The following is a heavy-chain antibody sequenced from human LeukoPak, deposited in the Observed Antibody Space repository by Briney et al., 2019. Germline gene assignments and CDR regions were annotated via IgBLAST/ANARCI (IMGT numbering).Heavy chain of an antibody. CDR3: ARDGSDNWGLFDN. V-gene: IGHV4-39*07. CDR1: GGSISGTSYC. CDR2: HYHTGRI. Sequence: SETLSLTCSVSGGSISGTSYCWGWIRQPPGKGPEWIGSHYHTGRIYHNPSLNSRVTISVDTSKNQFSLRLSSVTDADTAVYYCARDGSDNWGLFDNWGRGTLVTVSS. J-gene: IGHJ4*02. D-gene: IGHD1-1*01.